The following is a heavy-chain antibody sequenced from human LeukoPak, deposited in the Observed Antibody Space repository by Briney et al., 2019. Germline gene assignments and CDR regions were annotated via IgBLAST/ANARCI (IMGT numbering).Heavy chain of an antibody. Sequence: ASVKVSCKASGYTFTSYYMHWVRQAPGQGLEWMGIINPSGGSTSYAQKFQGRVTMTRDTSTSTVYMELSSLRSEDTAVYYCARSRPEVLSIHLYYYYYMDVWGKGTTVTVSS. CDR1: GYTFTSYY. V-gene: IGHV1-46*01. CDR2: INPSGGST. D-gene: IGHD6-6*01. J-gene: IGHJ6*03. CDR3: ARSRPEVLSIHLYYYYYMDV.